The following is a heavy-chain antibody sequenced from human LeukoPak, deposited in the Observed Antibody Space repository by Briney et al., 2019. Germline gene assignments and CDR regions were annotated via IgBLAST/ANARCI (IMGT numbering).Heavy chain of an antibody. D-gene: IGHD3-9*01. J-gene: IGHJ6*03. CDR1: GYTFTSYG. CDR2: ISAYNGNT. V-gene: IGHV1-18*01. Sequence: ASVKVSCKASGYTFTSYGISWVRQAPGQGLEWTGWISAYNGNTNYAQKLQGRVTMTTDTSTSTAYMELRSLRSDDTAVYYCARVQGGTYYDILRVMKGNYYYYYMDVWGKGTTVTVSS. CDR3: ARVQGGTYYDILRVMKGNYYYYYMDV.